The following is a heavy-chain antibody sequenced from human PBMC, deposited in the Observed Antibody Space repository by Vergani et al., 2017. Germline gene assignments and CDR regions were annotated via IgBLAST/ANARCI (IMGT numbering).Heavy chain of an antibody. CDR1: GGSISSGGYS. Sequence: QLQLQESGSGLVKPSQTLSLTCAVSGGSISSGGYSWSWIRQPPGKGLEWIGYIYHSGSTYYNPSLKSRVTISVDRSKNQFSLKLSSVTAADPAVYYCARGGPLRDSSAYFDYWGHGTLVTVSS. D-gene: IGHD3-22*01. CDR2: IYHSGST. CDR3: ARGGPLRDSSAYFDY. J-gene: IGHJ4*01. V-gene: IGHV4-30-2*01.